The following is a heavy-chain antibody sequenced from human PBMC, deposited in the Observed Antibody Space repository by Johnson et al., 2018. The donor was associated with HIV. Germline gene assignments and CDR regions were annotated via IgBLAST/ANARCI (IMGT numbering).Heavy chain of an antibody. Sequence: QVQLVESGGGLVKPGGSLRLSCAASGFTFSDYYISWIRQAPGKGLDWVSYISSTGTTIYYADSVKGRFTISRDNAMKSLYLQMDSLRAEDTAVYYCARGGVYSSPHDAFDVWGQGTMVTVSS. D-gene: IGHD6-13*01. V-gene: IGHV3-11*01. CDR3: ARGGVYSSPHDAFDV. CDR1: GFTFSDYY. CDR2: ISSTGTTI. J-gene: IGHJ3*01.